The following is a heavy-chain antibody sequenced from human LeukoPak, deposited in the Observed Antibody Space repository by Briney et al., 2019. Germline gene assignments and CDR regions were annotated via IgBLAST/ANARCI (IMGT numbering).Heavy chain of an antibody. CDR3: ARERRGSYFHDS. CDR1: GVTFDDYA. CDR2: IRYDGSNK. Sequence: GGSLRLSCAASGVTFDDYAMHWVRQAPGKGLEWVAFIRYDGSNKYYADSVKGRFSISRDNAKSSLFLQMDSLRVEDTALYFCARERRGSYFHDSWGQGTLVTVSS. J-gene: IGHJ4*02. V-gene: IGHV3-30*02. D-gene: IGHD1-26*01.